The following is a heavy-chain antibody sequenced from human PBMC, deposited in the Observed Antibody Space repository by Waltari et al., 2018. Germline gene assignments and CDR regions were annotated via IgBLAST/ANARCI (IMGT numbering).Heavy chain of an antibody. CDR2: IYYSGST. J-gene: IGHJ6*02. Sequence: QVQLQESGPGLVKPSETLSLTCTVSGGSISSHYWSWIRQPPGKGLEWIGYIYYSGSTNYNPSLKVRVTISVDTSKNQFSLKLSSVTAADTAVYYCARDGYSSGWYSTQHHYYYGMDVWGQGTTVTVSS. CDR3: ARDGYSSGWYSTQHHYYYGMDV. V-gene: IGHV4-59*11. CDR1: GGSISSHY. D-gene: IGHD6-19*01.